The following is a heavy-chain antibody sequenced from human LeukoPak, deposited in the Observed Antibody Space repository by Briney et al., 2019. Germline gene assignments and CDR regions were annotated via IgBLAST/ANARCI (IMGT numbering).Heavy chain of an antibody. J-gene: IGHJ6*02. CDR2: IIPIFGTA. D-gene: IGHD3-10*01. Sequence: SVKVSCKASGYTFTNYAISWVRQAPGQGLEWMGGIIPIFGTANYAQKFQGRVTITADESTSTAYMELSSLRSEDTAVYYCARGITMVRGVIPPKGMDVWGQGTTVTVSS. CDR3: ARGITMVRGVIPPKGMDV. CDR1: GYTFTNYA. V-gene: IGHV1-69*13.